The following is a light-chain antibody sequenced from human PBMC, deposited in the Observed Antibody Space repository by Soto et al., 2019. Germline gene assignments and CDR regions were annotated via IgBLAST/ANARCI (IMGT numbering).Light chain of an antibody. Sequence: DIVLTQSPVSLPVTPGEPASISCRSSQSLLYSNGYNYLDWFLQKPGQSPQLLIYMGSNRASGVPDRFSGSGSGTDFTLKITRVEAEYVGVSYCMQPLHSPHTVGQGTKVEIK. CDR3: MQPLHSPHT. CDR2: MGS. V-gene: IGKV2-28*01. J-gene: IGKJ2*01. CDR1: QSLLYSNGYNY.